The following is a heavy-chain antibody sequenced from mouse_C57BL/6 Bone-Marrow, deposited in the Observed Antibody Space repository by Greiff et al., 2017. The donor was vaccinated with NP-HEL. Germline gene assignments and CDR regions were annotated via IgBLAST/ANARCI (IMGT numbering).Heavy chain of an antibody. Sequence: EVKLQESGGGLVQPGGSLKLSCAASGFTFSDYGMAWVRQAPRKGPEWVAFISNLAYSIYYADTVTGRFTISRENAKNTLYLEMSSLRSEDTAMYYCARGGYYGSKAWFAYWGQGTLVTVSA. D-gene: IGHD1-1*01. V-gene: IGHV5-15*01. CDR3: ARGGYYGSKAWFAY. J-gene: IGHJ3*01. CDR1: GFTFSDYG. CDR2: ISNLAYSI.